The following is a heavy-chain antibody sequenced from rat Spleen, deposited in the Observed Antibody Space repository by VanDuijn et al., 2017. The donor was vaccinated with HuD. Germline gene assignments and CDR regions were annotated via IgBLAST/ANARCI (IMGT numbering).Heavy chain of an antibody. Sequence: EVQLVESDGGLVQPGRSLKLSCAASGFTFSNYDMAWVRRAPKKGLEWVATIRHDGTSTNYGDSVKGRFTISRDSAKSTLYLQMDSLRSEDTATYYCTRGFTVAVFWGQGVMVTVSA. J-gene: IGHJ2*01. CDR2: IRHDGTST. CDR3: TRGFTVAVF. CDR1: GFTFSNYD. D-gene: IGHD1-2*01. V-gene: IGHV5-29*01.